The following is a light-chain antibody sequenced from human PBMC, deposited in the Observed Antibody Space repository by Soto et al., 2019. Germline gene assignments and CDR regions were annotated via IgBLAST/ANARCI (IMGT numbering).Light chain of an antibody. CDR1: RGLSSTF. V-gene: IGKV3-20*01. CDR2: GPP. Sequence: ITLTQPVDTLSLYPREGRARSCSASRGLSSTFLARYQQKRGQAPRLPISGPPTRATGIPDRFSGSGSRTDFTLILRRSEHEDFAVYSCQEYGSSPQVTFGQGTRLEI. CDR3: QEYGSSPQVT. J-gene: IGKJ5*01.